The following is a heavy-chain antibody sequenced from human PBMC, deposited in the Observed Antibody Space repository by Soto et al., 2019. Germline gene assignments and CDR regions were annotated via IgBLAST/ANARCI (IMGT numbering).Heavy chain of an antibody. CDR1: GYSIRSGYY. D-gene: IGHD3-22*01. CDR3: ARVSYFDGGGFYYYFDY. V-gene: IGHV4-38-2*01. Sequence: PSETLSLTCAVSGYSIRSGYYWGWIRQPPGKGLQWIGNMYQSGSTYYNPSLKSRVTISIDTSKNQFSLKLSSVTAADKAVYYCARVSYFDGGGFYYYFDYWGQGILVTVSS. J-gene: IGHJ4*02. CDR2: MYQSGST.